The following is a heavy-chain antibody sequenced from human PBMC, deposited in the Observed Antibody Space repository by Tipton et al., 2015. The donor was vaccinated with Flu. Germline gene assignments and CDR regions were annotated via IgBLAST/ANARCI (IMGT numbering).Heavy chain of an antibody. J-gene: IGHJ3*02. CDR3: AREGPYSSAWYGLDAFDI. D-gene: IGHD6-19*01. CDR1: GGSISSGSYY. V-gene: IGHV4-61*02. CDR2: IYTTGST. Sequence: TLSLTCTVSGGSISSGSYYWSWIRQPAGKGLEWIGRIYTTGSTKYNPSLKSRVTISLDTSKNRFSLNLSSVTAADTAVYYCAREGPYSSAWYGLDAFDIWGQGTMVTVS.